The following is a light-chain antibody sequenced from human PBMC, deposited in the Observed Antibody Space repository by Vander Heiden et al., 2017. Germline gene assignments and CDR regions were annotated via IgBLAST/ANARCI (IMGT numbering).Light chain of an antibody. CDR3: QQYEKVPIT. CDR2: AAS. Sequence: IQMTKSPSSLSASVGDRVTITCQASHAISNYLNWYQQRPGRAPKLLIFAASRLETGVPSRFSGSGYGTVFTFTISSLQPEDIATYYCQQYEKVPITFGQGTRLEIK. V-gene: IGKV1-33*01. CDR1: HAISNY. J-gene: IGKJ5*01.